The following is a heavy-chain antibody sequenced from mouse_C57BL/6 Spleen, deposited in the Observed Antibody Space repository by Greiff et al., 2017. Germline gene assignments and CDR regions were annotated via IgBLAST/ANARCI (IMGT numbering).Heavy chain of an antibody. CDR1: GYTFTSYW. Sequence: QVQLQQPGAELVKPGASVKVSCKASGYTFTSYWMHWVKQRPGQGLEWIGRIHPSDSDTNSNQKFKGKATLTVAKSSSTAYMQLSSLTSEDSAVYDCAIQNQLTGTDYAMDYWGQGTSVTVSS. J-gene: IGHJ4*01. V-gene: IGHV1-74*01. CDR3: AIQNQLTGTDYAMDY. D-gene: IGHD4-1*01. CDR2: IHPSDSDT.